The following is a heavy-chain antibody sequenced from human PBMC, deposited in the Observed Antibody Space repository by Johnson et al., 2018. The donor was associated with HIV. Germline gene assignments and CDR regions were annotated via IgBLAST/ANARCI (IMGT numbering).Heavy chain of an antibody. CDR3: TTLPPTWRAFHI. J-gene: IGHJ3*02. Sequence: VQLVESVGGLVQPGGSLRLSCAASGFTFSSYWMSWVRQAPGKGLEWVGRIKSETDDGTTHYFAPVKGRFIISRDDSKNTLYLHMKSLKTEDTAVYFCTTLPPTWRAFHIWGQGTMVTVSS. D-gene: IGHD4-11*01. V-gene: IGHV3-15*06. CDR2: IKSETDDGTT. CDR1: GFTFSSYW.